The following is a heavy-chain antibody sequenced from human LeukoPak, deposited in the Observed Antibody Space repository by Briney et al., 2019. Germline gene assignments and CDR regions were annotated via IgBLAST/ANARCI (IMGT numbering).Heavy chain of an antibody. Sequence: ASVKVSCKASGYTFTSYAMNWVRQAPGQGLEWLGLINPTGTSRLYARKFQGRVTMTRDMSTTTDYLELSSLMSEDTAVYYCARDNSVGDIAWWFDPWGQGTLVTVSS. CDR2: INPTGTSR. CDR1: GYTFTSYA. D-gene: IGHD3-16*02. CDR3: ARDNSVGDIAWWFDP. J-gene: IGHJ5*02. V-gene: IGHV1-46*01.